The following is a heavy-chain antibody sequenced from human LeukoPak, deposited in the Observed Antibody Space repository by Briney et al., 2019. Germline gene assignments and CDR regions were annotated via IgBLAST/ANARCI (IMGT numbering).Heavy chain of an antibody. CDR1: GYTFTSYG. CDR3: ARDTAADAFDI. Sequence: GASVKVSCKASGYTFTSYGISWVRQTPGQGLEWMGWINPNSGGTNYAQKFQGRVTMTRGTSISTAYMELSRLRSDDTAVYYCARDTAADAFDIWGQGTMVTVSS. V-gene: IGHV1-2*02. D-gene: IGHD4-17*01. CDR2: INPNSGGT. J-gene: IGHJ3*02.